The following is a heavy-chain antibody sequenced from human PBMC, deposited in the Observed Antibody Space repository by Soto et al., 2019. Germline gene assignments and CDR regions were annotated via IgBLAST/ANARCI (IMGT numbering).Heavy chain of an antibody. D-gene: IGHD3-10*01. CDR3: ATDITMVRGVISPQYYFDY. J-gene: IGHJ4*02. Sequence: ASVKVSCKVSGYTLTELSMHWVRQAPGKGLEWMGGFDPEDGETIYAQKFQGRVTMTEDTSTDTAYMELSSLRSEDTAVYYCATDITMVRGVISPQYYFDYWGQGTLVTVSS. CDR1: GYTLTELS. V-gene: IGHV1-24*01. CDR2: FDPEDGET.